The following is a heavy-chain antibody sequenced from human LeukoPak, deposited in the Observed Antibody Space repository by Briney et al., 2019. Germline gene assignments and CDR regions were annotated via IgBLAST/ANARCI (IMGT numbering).Heavy chain of an antibody. CDR2: IIPIFGIP. CDR1: GYTFTNNY. Sequence: EASVKVSCKASGYTFTNNYMHWVRQAPGQGLEWMGGIIPIFGIPDSAQKFQGRLTITADESTTTAYMELSSLRSDDTAIYYCGLSGNYYYYMDVWGKGTTVTISS. V-gene: IGHV1-69*13. D-gene: IGHD6-25*01. J-gene: IGHJ6*03. CDR3: GLSGNYYYYMDV.